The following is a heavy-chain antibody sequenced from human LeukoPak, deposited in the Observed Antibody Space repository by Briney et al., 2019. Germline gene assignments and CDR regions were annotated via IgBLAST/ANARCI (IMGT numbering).Heavy chain of an antibody. CDR1: GFTFSSYS. Sequence: GGSLRLSCAASGFTFSSYSMNWVRQAPGKGLEWVSSITGSSKYIYYADSVKGRFTISRDNAKNSLFVQMNSLRAEDTAVYYCTTGHYYDSSGGNWGQGTLVTVSS. D-gene: IGHD3-22*01. CDR2: ITGSSKYI. V-gene: IGHV3-21*01. CDR3: TTGHYYDSSGGN. J-gene: IGHJ4*02.